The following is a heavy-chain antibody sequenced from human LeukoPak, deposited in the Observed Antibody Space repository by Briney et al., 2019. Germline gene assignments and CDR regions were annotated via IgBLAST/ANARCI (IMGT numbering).Heavy chain of an antibody. CDR3: AEDFHFGTAEYYGGLPGY. Sequence: GRSLRLSCAASGFTFSGYGMHWVRQAPGKGLEWVAVISYDGSNKYYADSVKGRFTISRDNSKNTLSLQMNSLRAEDTAVYYCAEDFHFGTAEYYGGLPGYWGQGTLATVSS. V-gene: IGHV3-30*18. D-gene: IGHD4-23*01. CDR2: ISYDGSNK. J-gene: IGHJ4*02. CDR1: GFTFSGYG.